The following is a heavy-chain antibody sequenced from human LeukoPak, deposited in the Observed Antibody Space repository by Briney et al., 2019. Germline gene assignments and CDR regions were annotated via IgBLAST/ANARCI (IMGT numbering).Heavy chain of an antibody. J-gene: IGHJ4*02. Sequence: GGSLRLSCAASGFTFDDYGMSWVRQAPGKGLEWVSGINWNGGSTGYADSVKGRFTISRDNAKNSLYLQMNSLRAEDTAVYYCARRGIYSSGWYFDYWGQGTLVTVSS. CDR3: ARRGIYSSGWYFDY. CDR1: GFTFDDYG. CDR2: INWNGGST. V-gene: IGHV3-20*04. D-gene: IGHD6-19*01.